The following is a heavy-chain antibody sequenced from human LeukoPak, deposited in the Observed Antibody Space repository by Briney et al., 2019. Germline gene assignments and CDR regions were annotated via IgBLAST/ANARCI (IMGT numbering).Heavy chain of an antibody. CDR3: ARPGRFLEWLSNYYYYGMDV. CDR1: GFTFSSFA. V-gene: IGHV3-23*01. D-gene: IGHD3-3*01. J-gene: IGHJ6*02. CDR2: ISGSGGST. Sequence: GGSLRLSCAASGFTFSSFAMSWVRQAPGRGLEWVSAISGSGGSTYYADSVKGRFTISRDNSKNTLYLQMNSLRAEDTAVYYCARPGRFLEWLSNYYYYGMDVWGQGTTVTVSS.